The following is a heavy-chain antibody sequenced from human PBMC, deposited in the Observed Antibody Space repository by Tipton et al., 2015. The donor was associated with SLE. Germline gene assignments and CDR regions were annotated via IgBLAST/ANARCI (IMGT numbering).Heavy chain of an antibody. D-gene: IGHD1-26*01. V-gene: IGHV4-34*01. Sequence: TLSLTCAVYGGSFSGYYWSWIRQPPGKGLEWIGEINHTGGTNYKLSLKSRITLSVDASKNQFSLKLSSVTAADTAVYFCARVRYSPTWYDFWGQGALVTVSS. J-gene: IGHJ5*01. CDR2: INHTGGT. CDR1: GGSFSGYY. CDR3: ARVRYSPTWYDF.